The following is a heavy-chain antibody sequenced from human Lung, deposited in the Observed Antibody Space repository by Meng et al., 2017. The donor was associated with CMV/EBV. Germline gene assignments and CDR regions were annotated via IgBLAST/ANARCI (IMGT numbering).Heavy chain of an antibody. D-gene: IGHD2-2*01. CDR3: AGLCIVVVPAAICPMDV. CDR1: GGSISSSSYY. V-gene: IGHV4-39*01. CDR2: IYYSGST. Sequence: SETLSLTCTVSGGSISSSSYYWGWIRQPPGKGLEWIGSIYYSGSTYYNPSLKSQVTISVDTSKNQFSLKLSSVTAADTAVYYCAGLCIVVVPAAICPMDVXGQGXTVTVSS. J-gene: IGHJ6*02.